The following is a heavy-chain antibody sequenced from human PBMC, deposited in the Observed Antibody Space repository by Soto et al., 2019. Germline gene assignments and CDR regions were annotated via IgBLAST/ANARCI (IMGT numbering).Heavy chain of an antibody. J-gene: IGHJ3*02. Sequence: QVQLVQSGAEVKKPGSSVKVSCKASGGTFSSYTISWVRQAPGQGLEWMGRIIPILGIANYAQKFQGRVTITADKSTSTAYMELSSLRSEDTAVYYCASDGVVVVVAAYDAFDIWGQGTMVTVSS. CDR3: ASDGVVVVVAAYDAFDI. CDR2: IIPILGIA. D-gene: IGHD2-15*01. V-gene: IGHV1-69*02. CDR1: GGTFSSYT.